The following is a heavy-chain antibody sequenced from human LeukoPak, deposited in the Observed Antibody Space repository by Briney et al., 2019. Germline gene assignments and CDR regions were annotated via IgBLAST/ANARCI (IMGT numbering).Heavy chain of an antibody. J-gene: IGHJ4*02. CDR3: LRSGGY. V-gene: IGHV3-7*01. CDR1: GFTFSTYW. CDR2: IKPDGSEK. Sequence: GGSLRLSCAASGFTFSTYWMNWVRQAPGKGLEWVANIKPDGSEKYFVDPVKGRFTISRDNAKNSLYLQMNSLRAEDTAVYYCLRSGGYWGQGTPVTVSS. D-gene: IGHD1-26*01.